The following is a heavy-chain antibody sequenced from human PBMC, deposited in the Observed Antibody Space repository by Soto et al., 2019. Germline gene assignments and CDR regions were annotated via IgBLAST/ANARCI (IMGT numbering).Heavy chain of an antibody. CDR1: GFTFSSYA. Sequence: GGSLRLSCAASGFTFSSYAMSWVRQAPGKGLEWVSAISGSGGSTYYADSVKGRVTISRDNSKNTLYLQMNSLRAEDTAVYYCAKYYRRSDDLYYNYYMDVWGKGTTVTVSS. J-gene: IGHJ6*03. D-gene: IGHD3-3*01. V-gene: IGHV3-23*01. CDR2: ISGSGGST. CDR3: AKYYRRSDDLYYNYYMDV.